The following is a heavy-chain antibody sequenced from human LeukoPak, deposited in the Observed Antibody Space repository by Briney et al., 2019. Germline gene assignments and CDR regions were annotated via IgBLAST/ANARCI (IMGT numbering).Heavy chain of an antibody. CDR3: ARDLGDSSGYPDY. CDR2: ISSSSSYI. D-gene: IGHD3-22*01. CDR1: GFTFSSYS. Sequence: NPGGSLRLSCAASGFTFSSYSMNWVRQAPGKGLEWVSSISSSSSYIYYADSVKGRFTISRDNAKNSLYLQMNSLRAEDTAVHYCARDLGDSSGYPDYWGQGTLVTVSS. J-gene: IGHJ4*02. V-gene: IGHV3-21*01.